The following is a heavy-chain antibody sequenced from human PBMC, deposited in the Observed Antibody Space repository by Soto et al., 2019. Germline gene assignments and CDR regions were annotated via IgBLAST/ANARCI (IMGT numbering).Heavy chain of an antibody. V-gene: IGHV1-18*04. Sequence: QVQLVQSGAEMKKPGASVKVSCMASGYTFTSYGISWVRQAPGQGLEWMGWISAYNGNTNYAQKLQGRVTMTTDTSTSTAYMELRSLRSDDTAVYYCARDPIIQIIAVAGPDALDIWGQGTMVTVSS. CDR2: ISAYNGNT. CDR3: ARDPIIQIIAVAGPDALDI. D-gene: IGHD6-19*01. CDR1: GYTFTSYG. J-gene: IGHJ3*02.